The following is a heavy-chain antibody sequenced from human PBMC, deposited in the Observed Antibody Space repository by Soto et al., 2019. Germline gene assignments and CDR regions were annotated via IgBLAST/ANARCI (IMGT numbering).Heavy chain of an antibody. CDR3: ARVSAGINGTTESDYYYYGMDV. V-gene: IGHV1-18*04. J-gene: IGHJ6*02. CDR2: ISAYNGNT. CDR1: GYTFTSYG. D-gene: IGHD1-7*01. Sequence: ASVKVSCKASGYTFTSYGISWVRQAPGQGLEWMGWISAYNGNTNYAQKLQGRVTMTTDTSTSTAYMELRSLRSDDTAVNYCARVSAGINGTTESDYYYYGMDVWGQGTTVTVSS.